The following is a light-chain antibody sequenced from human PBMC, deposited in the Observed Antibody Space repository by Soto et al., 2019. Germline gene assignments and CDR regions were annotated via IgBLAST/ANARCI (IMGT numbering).Light chain of an antibody. J-gene: IGKJ4*02. Sequence: DIQMTQSPSTLSASVGDRVTITCRASQSISSWLAWYQQKPGKAPKLLIYDASSLESGVPSRFSGSGSGTEFTLTIRSLQPDDFATYYCQKYNSYSLTFGGGTKVEIK. V-gene: IGKV1-5*01. CDR2: DAS. CDR1: QSISSW. CDR3: QKYNSYSLT.